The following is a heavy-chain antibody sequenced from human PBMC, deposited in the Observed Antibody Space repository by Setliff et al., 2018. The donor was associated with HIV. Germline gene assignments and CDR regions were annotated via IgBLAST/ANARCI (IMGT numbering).Heavy chain of an antibody. CDR3: ASRIYYYDESRVLREEGFVP. J-gene: IGHJ5*02. CDR2: IYHTGRT. D-gene: IGHD3-22*01. Sequence: SETLSLTCSVSGGSIDNNKYYWTWIRQPPGKGLEWTGSIYHTGRTYYNRSLESRLTISIDTSKNQFSLKLTSVTAADTAMYYCASRIYYYDESRVLREEGFVPWGQGTLVTDSS. CDR1: GGSIDNNKYY. V-gene: IGHV4-39*01.